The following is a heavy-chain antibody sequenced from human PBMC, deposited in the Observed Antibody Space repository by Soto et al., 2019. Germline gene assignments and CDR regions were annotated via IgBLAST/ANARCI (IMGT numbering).Heavy chain of an antibody. D-gene: IGHD2-2*01. CDR2: IIPIFGTA. J-gene: IGHJ5*02. CDR3: ATQSGRYCISTSCSNWFAP. Sequence: QVQLVQSGAEVKKPGSSVKVSCKASGGTFSSYAISWVRQAPGQGLEWMGGIIPIFGTANYAQKFQGRVTITADESTSTAYMELSSLRSEDTAVYYCATQSGRYCISTSCSNWFAPWGQGTLVTVSS. CDR1: GGTFSSYA. V-gene: IGHV1-69*12.